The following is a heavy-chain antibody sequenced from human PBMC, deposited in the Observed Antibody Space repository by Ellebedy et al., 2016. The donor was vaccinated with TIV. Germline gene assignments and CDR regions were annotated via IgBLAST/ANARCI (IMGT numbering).Heavy chain of an antibody. D-gene: IGHD3-22*01. V-gene: IGHV4-59*12. CDR3: ASSKNYYDSSGYSQLDPGYFDY. J-gene: IGHJ4*02. CDR1: GGSISSYY. Sequence: MPSETLSLTCTVSGGSISSYYWSWIRQPPGKGLEWIGYIYYSGSTNYNPSLKSRVTISVDKSKNQFSLKLSSVTAADTAVYYCASSKNYYDSSGYSQLDPGYFDYWGQGTLVTVSS. CDR2: IYYSGST.